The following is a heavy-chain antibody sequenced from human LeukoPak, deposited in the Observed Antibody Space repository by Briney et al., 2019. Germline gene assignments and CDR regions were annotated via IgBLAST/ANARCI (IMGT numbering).Heavy chain of an antibody. CDR3: VKDRSSDYAAAAFDY. D-gene: IGHD4-17*01. Sequence: GGSLRLSCAASGFTFSNYAMSWVRQAPGKGLEWVSVVSTGGGSSFYSDSVKGRFTISRDNSKDTLFLQMNSLRAEDTAIYYCVKDRSSDYAAAAFDYWGQGNLVTVSS. CDR2: VSTGGGSS. J-gene: IGHJ4*02. CDR1: GFTFSNYA. V-gene: IGHV3-23*01.